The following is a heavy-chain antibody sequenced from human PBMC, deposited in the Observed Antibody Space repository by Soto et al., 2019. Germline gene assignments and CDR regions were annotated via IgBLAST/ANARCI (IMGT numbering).Heavy chain of an antibody. J-gene: IGHJ3*02. CDR1: GDSVSSNSAA. CDR2: TYYRSKWYN. D-gene: IGHD1-1*01. Sequence: SQTLSLTCAISGDSVSSNSAAWNWIRQSPSRGLEWLGRTYYRSKWYNDYAVSVKSRITINPDTSKNQFSLQLNSVTPEDTAVYYGARHPISWNDEGDAFDIWGQGTMVTVSS. V-gene: IGHV6-1*01. CDR3: ARHPISWNDEGDAFDI.